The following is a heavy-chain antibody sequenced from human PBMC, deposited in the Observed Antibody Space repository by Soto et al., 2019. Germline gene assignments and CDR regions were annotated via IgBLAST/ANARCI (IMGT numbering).Heavy chain of an antibody. D-gene: IGHD1-7*01. J-gene: IGHJ1*01. CDR2: ITYDGSFQ. CDR1: GFNFDNYG. V-gene: IGHV3-30*18. Sequence: GGSLRLSCQASGFNFDNYGIHWVRQAPGKGLEWVAVITYDGSFQYYADSVKGRFTISRDNSKNTLSLHLNTLKPEDTAVYHCAKDRVGGTFYTPLAFWGQGTLVTVSS. CDR3: AKDRVGGTFYTPLAF.